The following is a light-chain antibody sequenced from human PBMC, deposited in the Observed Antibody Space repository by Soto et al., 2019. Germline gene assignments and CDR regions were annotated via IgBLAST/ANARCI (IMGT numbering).Light chain of an antibody. V-gene: IGKV3-15*01. CDR3: QQYNNLPS. Sequence: LVRTQSPATLSVSPGERATLSCRASQTVSRNLACYQQRPGQAPRLLIYDISNRATGVPARLSGSGSETEFTLTIRSLQSEDFAVYFCQQYNNLPSFGQGTRLEIK. CDR1: QTVSRN. CDR2: DIS. J-gene: IGKJ5*01.